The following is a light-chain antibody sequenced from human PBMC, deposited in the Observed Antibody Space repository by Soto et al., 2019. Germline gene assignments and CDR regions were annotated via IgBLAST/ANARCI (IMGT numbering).Light chain of an antibody. CDR3: QQYNSYSWT. CDR2: DAS. CDR1: QSISSW. Sequence: DIQMTQSPSTLSASVGDRVTITCRASQSISSWLAWYQQKPGKAPKLLIYDASSLESGVPSRFSGSGSGTEVTLTISSLQPDDFVTYYCQQYNSYSWTFGQGTKVEIK. J-gene: IGKJ1*01. V-gene: IGKV1-5*01.